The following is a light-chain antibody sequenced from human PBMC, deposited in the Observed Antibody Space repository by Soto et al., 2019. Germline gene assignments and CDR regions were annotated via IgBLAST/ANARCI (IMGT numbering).Light chain of an antibody. CDR2: SSN. CDR1: TSNIGTNT. CDR3: AAWDASLSGVV. V-gene: IGLV1-44*01. Sequence: QSVLTQPHSASGTPGQRVTISCSGSTSNIGTNTVNWYQVVPGAAPKLLIYSSNQRPSGVPVRFSGSKSGTSASLAVSGLQSGDEADYYCAAWDASLSGVVFGGGTKVTVL. J-gene: IGLJ2*01.